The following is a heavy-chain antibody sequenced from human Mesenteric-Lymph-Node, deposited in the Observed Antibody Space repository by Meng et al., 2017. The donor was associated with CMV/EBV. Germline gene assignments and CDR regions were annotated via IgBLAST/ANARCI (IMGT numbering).Heavy chain of an antibody. CDR2: MNPDRGGT. J-gene: IGHJ4*02. CDR3: ARDKETIVRGVLVDY. D-gene: IGHD3-10*01. Sequence: DTFTGYYVHWVRQVPGQGLEWLGWMNPDRGGTSYAPKFQGRVTMTRDTSINTAYMELSGLRSDDTALYFCARDKETIVRGVLVDYWGQGTLVTVSS. V-gene: IGHV1-2*02. CDR1: DTFTGYY.